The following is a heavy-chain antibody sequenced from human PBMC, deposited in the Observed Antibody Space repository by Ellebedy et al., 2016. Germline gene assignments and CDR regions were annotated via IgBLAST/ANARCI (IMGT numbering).Heavy chain of an antibody. J-gene: IGHJ4*02. CDR1: GFTVSSNY. CDR2: LYSGGTI. V-gene: IGHV3-66*01. CDR3: GRGNAVPGPEPLDY. D-gene: IGHD6-19*01. Sequence: GGSLRLSCAVSGFTVSSNYMSWVRQAPGKGLEWVSVLYSGGTIYYADSVQGRFTISRDNSKNTLYLQMNSLRAEDTAVYFCGRGNAVPGPEPLDYWGQGTLVTVSS.